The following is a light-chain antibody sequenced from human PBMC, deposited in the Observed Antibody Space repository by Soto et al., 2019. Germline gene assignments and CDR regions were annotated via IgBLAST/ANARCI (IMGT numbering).Light chain of an antibody. CDR3: QQGKDFPLT. CDR2: VSS. J-gene: IGKJ4*01. V-gene: IGKV1-12*01. Sequence: DIEMTQSPSSVSVSVGDTVTITCRANQGIDDWLAWYQQKPGKAPKLLMYVSSSLQSGVPSRFSGSRSRADFILTISSLQPEDFATYYCQQGKDFPLTFGGGTKVEIK. CDR1: QGIDDW.